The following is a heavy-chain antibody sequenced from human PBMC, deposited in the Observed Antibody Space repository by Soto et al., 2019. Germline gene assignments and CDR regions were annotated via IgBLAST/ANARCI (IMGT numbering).Heavy chain of an antibody. CDR2: ISGSGGST. CDR1: GFTFSSYD. Sequence: GGSLRLSCAASGFTFSSYDMSWVRQAPGKGLEWVSAISGSGGSTYYADSVKGRFTISRDNPKNTLYLQMNSLRAEDTAVYYCASRGPGRIGTFDYWGQGTLVTVSS. V-gene: IGHV3-23*01. J-gene: IGHJ4*02. D-gene: IGHD1-26*01. CDR3: ASRGPGRIGTFDY.